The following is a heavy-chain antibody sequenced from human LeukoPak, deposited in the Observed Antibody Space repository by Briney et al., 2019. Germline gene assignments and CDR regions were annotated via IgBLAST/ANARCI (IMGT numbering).Heavy chain of an antibody. CDR3: ARTIEMATISYFDY. D-gene: IGHD5-24*01. CDR2: ISSSDSTI. J-gene: IGHJ4*02. CDR1: GFTFSSYE. V-gene: IGHV3-48*03. Sequence: PGGSLRLSCAASGFTFSSYEMNWVRQAPGKGLEWVSYISSSDSTIYYADSVKGRFTISRDNAKNSLYLQMNSLRAGDTAVYYCARTIEMATISYFDYWGQGNLVTVSS.